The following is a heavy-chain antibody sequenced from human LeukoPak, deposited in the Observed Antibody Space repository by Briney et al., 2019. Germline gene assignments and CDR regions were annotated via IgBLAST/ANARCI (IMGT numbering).Heavy chain of an antibody. V-gene: IGHV1-69*13. D-gene: IGHD3-10*01. CDR2: IIPIFGTA. CDR3: ARESKRFYYGSGSYYL. J-gene: IGHJ5*02. CDR1: GGTFSSYA. Sequence: ASLTVSCTASGGTFSSYAISWVRQAPGQGLEWMGGIIPIFGTANYAQKFQGRVTITADESTSTAYMELSSLRSDDTAVYYCARESKRFYYGSGSYYLWGQGTLVTVSS.